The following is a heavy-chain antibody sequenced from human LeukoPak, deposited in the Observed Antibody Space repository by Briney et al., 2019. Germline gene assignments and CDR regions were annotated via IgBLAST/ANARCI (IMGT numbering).Heavy chain of an antibody. CDR1: GDSVSSNSTA. CDR2: TYYRSKWYN. J-gene: IGHJ2*01. V-gene: IGHV6-1*01. CDR3: ASTPLRSVTPTHWYFDL. Sequence: SQTLSLTCAISGDSVSSNSTAWNWIRQSPSRGLEWSGRTYYRSKWYNDYAVSVKSRITINPDTSKNQFSLQLNSVTPEDTAAYYCASTPLRSVTPTHWYFDLWGRGTLVTVSS. D-gene: IGHD3-16*01.